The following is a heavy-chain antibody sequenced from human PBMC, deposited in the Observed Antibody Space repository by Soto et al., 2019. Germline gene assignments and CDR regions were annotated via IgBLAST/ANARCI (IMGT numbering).Heavy chain of an antibody. D-gene: IGHD3-9*01. CDR3: TKGAERTVQRFLDWVCGH. CDR1: GFTFSSYA. Sequence: GGSLRLSCAASGFTFSSYAMHWVRQAPGKGLEWVAVISYDGSNKYYADSVKGRFTISRDNSKNTLYLQMNSLQASDTATYYCTKGAERTVQRFLDWVCGHWGQGTPVTVSS. J-gene: IGHJ4*02. V-gene: IGHV3-30-3*01. CDR2: ISYDGSNK.